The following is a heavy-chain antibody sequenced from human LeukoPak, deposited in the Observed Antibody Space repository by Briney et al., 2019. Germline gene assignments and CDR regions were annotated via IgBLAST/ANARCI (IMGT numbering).Heavy chain of an antibody. D-gene: IGHD3-10*01. Sequence: SETLSLTCTVSGISISSYYWSWIRQPAGKGLEWIGRIYTSGSTNHNPSLKSRVTMSVDKSKDQLSLKLSSVTAADTAMYYCARGAYHYGSGSYYFDYWGQGTLVTVSS. CDR2: IYTSGST. CDR3: ARGAYHYGSGSYYFDY. CDR1: GISISSYY. V-gene: IGHV4-4*07. J-gene: IGHJ4*02.